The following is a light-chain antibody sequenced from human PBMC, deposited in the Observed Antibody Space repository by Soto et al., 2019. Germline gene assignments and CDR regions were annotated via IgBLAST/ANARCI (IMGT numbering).Light chain of an antibody. CDR2: DTS. J-gene: IGLJ2*01. Sequence: QTVVTQEPSLTVSPGGTVTLTCGSITGAVTSGHYPYWFQQKPGQAPRTLIYDTSNKHSWTPARFSGSLLGGKAALTLSGAQPEDEAEYYCLLSYSDARSVVFGGGTKVTVL. V-gene: IGLV7-46*01. CDR3: LLSYSDARSVV. CDR1: TGAVTSGHY.